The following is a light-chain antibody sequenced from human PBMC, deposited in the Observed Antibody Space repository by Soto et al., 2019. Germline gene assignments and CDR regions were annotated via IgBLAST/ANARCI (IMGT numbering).Light chain of an antibody. J-gene: IGKJ1*01. CDR3: LQLNTYPWT. CDR2: AAS. V-gene: IGKV1-17*01. CDR1: QNIGVY. Sequence: IPLTQSPSSLSASVGVRVTITCRASQNIGVYLNWYQQKPGKAPKRLIYAASTLQSGVPSRFSGSGSGTEFTLTISSLQPEDVATYYCLQLNTYPWTFGQGTRVDI.